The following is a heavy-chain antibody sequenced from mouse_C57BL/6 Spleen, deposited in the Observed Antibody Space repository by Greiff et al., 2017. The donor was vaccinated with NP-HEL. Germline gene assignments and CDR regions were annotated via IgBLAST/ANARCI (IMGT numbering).Heavy chain of an antibody. J-gene: IGHJ4*01. CDR3: ARGYYGSRGYAMDY. CDR2: FHPYNDDT. V-gene: IGHV1-47*01. D-gene: IGHD1-1*01. Sequence: QVHVKQSGAELVKPGASVKMSCKASGYTFTTYPIEWMKQNHGKSLEWIGNFHPYNDDTKYNEKFKGKATLTVEKSSSTVYLERSRLTSDDSAVYYCARGYYGSRGYAMDYWGQGTSVTVSS. CDR1: GYTFTTYP.